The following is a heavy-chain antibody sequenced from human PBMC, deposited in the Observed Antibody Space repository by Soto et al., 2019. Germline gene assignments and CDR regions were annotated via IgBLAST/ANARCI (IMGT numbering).Heavy chain of an antibody. V-gene: IGHV3-48*04. Sequence: GGSLRLSCAASGFTFSTYSMNWVRPAPGKGLEWVSYISSGSSPIYYADSVKGRFTISRDNAKNSLYLQMNSLRAEDTAVYYCARFYYDSSGYLPSPYYYYYGMDVWGQGTTVTVS. J-gene: IGHJ6*02. D-gene: IGHD3-22*01. CDR3: ARFYYDSSGYLPSPYYYYYGMDV. CDR1: GFTFSTYS. CDR2: ISSGSSPI.